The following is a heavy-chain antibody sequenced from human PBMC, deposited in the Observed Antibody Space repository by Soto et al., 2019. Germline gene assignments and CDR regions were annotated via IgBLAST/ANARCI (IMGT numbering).Heavy chain of an antibody. D-gene: IGHD3-10*01. Sequence: PAGSLRHCVAASGCVFNDGYRSWVRQAPGKGPEWVSRITGGGDNVYYADSVKGRFTMSRDNTQNSLYLPMNSLRADDTAVYYCARDWFGEFSWGQGTLVTVSS. CDR1: GCVFNDGY. J-gene: IGHJ5*02. V-gene: IGHV3-11*04. CDR2: ITGGGDNV. CDR3: ARDWFGEFS.